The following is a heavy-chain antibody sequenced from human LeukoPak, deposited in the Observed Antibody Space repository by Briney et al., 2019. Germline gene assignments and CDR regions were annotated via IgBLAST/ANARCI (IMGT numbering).Heavy chain of an antibody. CDR3: ASDDTKKDYGDYNYYYGMDV. J-gene: IGHJ6*02. D-gene: IGHD4-17*01. Sequence: GASVKVSCKASGYTFTSYGISWVRQAPGQGLEWMGWISAYNGNTNYAQKLQGRVTMTTDTSTSTAYMELRSLRSDDTAVYYCASDDTKKDYGDYNYYYGMDVWGQGTTVTVSS. V-gene: IGHV1-18*01. CDR1: GYTFTSYG. CDR2: ISAYNGNT.